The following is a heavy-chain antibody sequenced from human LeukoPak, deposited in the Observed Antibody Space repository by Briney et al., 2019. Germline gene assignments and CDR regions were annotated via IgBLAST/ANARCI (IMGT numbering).Heavy chain of an antibody. Sequence: GGSLRLSCAASGFTFSSYTINWVRQAPGKGLEWVSSISSSSTYIYYADSVKGRFTISRDNAKNSLYLQMNSLRAEDTAVYYCARAMTTVTNLDYWGQGTLVTVSS. V-gene: IGHV3-21*01. J-gene: IGHJ4*02. D-gene: IGHD4-17*01. CDR2: ISSSSTYI. CDR3: ARAMTTVTNLDY. CDR1: GFTFSSYT.